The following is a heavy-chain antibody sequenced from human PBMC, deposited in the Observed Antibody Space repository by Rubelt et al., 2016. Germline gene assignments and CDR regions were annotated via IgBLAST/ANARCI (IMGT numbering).Heavy chain of an antibody. J-gene: IGHJ4*02. V-gene: IGHV5-51*01. D-gene: IGHD3-22*01. CDR2: IYPGDSDT. Sequence: EVQLVQSGAEVKKPGESLKISCKGSGYSFSSYWIGWVRQMPGKGLEWMGIIYPGDSDTRYSPSFRGQVTISADKSITTAYLQWSSLKASDTAMDYCARQGVKTYYYDNSGSPDYWGQGTLVTVSS. CDR1: GYSFSSYW. CDR3: ARQGVKTYYYDNSGSPDY.